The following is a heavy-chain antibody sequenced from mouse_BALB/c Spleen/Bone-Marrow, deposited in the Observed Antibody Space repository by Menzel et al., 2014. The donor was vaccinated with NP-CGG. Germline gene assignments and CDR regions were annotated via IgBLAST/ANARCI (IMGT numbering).Heavy chain of an antibody. J-gene: IGHJ3*01. CDR3: ARSGLLPFPY. D-gene: IGHD2-13*01. CDR2: ILPGSGRT. V-gene: IGHV1-9*01. CDR1: GYTFSSYW. Sequence: QVQLQQSGAELMKPGASVKISCKATGYTFSSYWTEWVKQRPGHGLEWIGEILPGSGRTNYNDKFKGKATFTADTSSNTAYMQRSSLTSEDSAVYYCARSGLLPFPYWGQGTLVTVSA.